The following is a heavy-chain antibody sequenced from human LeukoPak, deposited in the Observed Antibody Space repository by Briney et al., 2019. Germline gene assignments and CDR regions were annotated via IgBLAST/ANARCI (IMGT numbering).Heavy chain of an antibody. CDR2: IYYSGST. Sequence: PSETLSLTCTVSGGSISSYYWSWIRQPPGKGLEWIGYIYYSGSTNYNPSLKSRVTISVDTSKNQFSLKLSSVTAADTAVYYCARRIKAGRWLQSQSFYFDYWGQGTLVTVSS. J-gene: IGHJ4*02. D-gene: IGHD5-24*01. CDR3: ARRIKAGRWLQSQSFYFDY. V-gene: IGHV4-59*08. CDR1: GGSISSYY.